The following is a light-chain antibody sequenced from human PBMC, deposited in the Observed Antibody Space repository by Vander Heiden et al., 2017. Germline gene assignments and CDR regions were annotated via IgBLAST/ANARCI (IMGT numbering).Light chain of an antibody. V-gene: IGKV4-1*01. CDR1: RSVLYSSNNKNY. CDR2: GAS. CDR3: QQYYSTPRT. J-gene: IGKJ2*01. Sequence: DIVMTQSPDSLAVSLGERDTINCKSSRSVLYSSNNKNYLAWYQQKPGQPPKLLIDGASTRESGVTDRFSGSGSGTDFTLTISSLQAEDVAVYYCQQYYSTPRTFGQGTKLEIK.